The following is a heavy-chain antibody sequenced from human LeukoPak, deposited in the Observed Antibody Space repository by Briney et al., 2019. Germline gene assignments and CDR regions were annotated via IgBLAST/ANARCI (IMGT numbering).Heavy chain of an antibody. CDR2: IRSKANSYAT. V-gene: IGHV3-73*01. Sequence: GGSLRLSCAASGFTFSGSAMHWVRRASGKGLEWVGRIRSKANSYATAYAASVKGRFTISRDDSKNTAYLQMNSLKTEDTAVYYCTVVVITVDYWGQGTLVTVSS. J-gene: IGHJ4*02. CDR1: GFTFSGSA. D-gene: IGHD3-22*01. CDR3: TVVVITVDY.